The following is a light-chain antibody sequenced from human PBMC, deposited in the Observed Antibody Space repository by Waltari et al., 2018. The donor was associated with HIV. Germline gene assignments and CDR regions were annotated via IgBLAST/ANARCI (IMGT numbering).Light chain of an antibody. V-gene: IGLV1-40*01. CDR1: SSNIGAGYD. J-gene: IGLJ3*02. Sequence: QSVLTQPPSVSGAPGQRVTISCTGSSSNIGAGYDVHWYQQLPGTAPKLLLYGNSNRPSGVPDRFSGSKSGTSASLAITGLQAEDEADYYCQSYDSILSGSWVFGGGTKLTVL. CDR3: QSYDSILSGSWV. CDR2: GNS.